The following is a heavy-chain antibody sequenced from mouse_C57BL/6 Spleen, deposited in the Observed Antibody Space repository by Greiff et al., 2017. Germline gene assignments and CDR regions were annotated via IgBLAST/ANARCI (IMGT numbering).Heavy chain of an antibody. CDR2: IDPEDGET. J-gene: IGHJ1*03. Sequence: EVQLQQPGAELVKPGASVKLSCTASGFNITDYYMHWVKQRTEQGLEWIGRIDPEDGETKYAPKFQGKATITADTSSNTAYMQLSSLTSEDTAVYYCARSGDGYWYFDVWGTGTTVTVSS. CDR3: ARSGDGYWYFDV. V-gene: IGHV14-2*01. CDR1: GFNITDYY. D-gene: IGHD3-2*02.